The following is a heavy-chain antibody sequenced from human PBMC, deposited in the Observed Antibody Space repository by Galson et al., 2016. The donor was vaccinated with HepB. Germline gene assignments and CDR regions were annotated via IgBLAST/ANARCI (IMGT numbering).Heavy chain of an antibody. D-gene: IGHD1-26*01. Sequence: TLSLTCSVSGGSITSSGHYWGWIRQPPGKGLEWIGSIYWSGSTYYNTSLKSRVSMSVDTSKSQFSLKVSSVTAAGTAVYYCARRVVRATSEYFDYWGQGALFTVSA. J-gene: IGHJ4*02. CDR2: IYWSGST. CDR1: GGSITSSGHY. V-gene: IGHV4-39*07. CDR3: ARRVVRATSEYFDY.